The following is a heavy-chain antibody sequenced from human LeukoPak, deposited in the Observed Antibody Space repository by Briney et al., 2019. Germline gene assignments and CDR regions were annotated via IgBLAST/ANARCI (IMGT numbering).Heavy chain of an antibody. D-gene: IGHD6-13*01. CDR2: IYYSGST. Sequence: PSETLSLTCTVSGGSISSYYWSWIRQPPGKGLEWIGYIYYSGSTNYNPSLKSRVTMSVDTSKNQFSLKLSSVTAADTAVYYCARSLIAAAASTGAFDIWGQGTMVTVSS. CDR1: GGSISSYY. CDR3: ARSLIAAAASTGAFDI. J-gene: IGHJ3*02. V-gene: IGHV4-59*12.